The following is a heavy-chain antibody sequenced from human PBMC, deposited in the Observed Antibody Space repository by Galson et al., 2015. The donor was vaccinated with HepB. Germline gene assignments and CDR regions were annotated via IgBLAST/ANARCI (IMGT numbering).Heavy chain of an antibody. J-gene: IGHJ4*02. CDR2: ISYDGSNK. CDR1: GFTFSSYG. Sequence: SCAASGFTFSSYGMHWVRQAPGKGLEWVAVISYDGSNKYYADSVKGRFTISRDNSKNTLYLQMNSLRAEDTAVYYCAKGEDITMIVVDPKGVDYWGQGTLVTVSS. D-gene: IGHD3-22*01. CDR3: AKGEDITMIVVDPKGVDY. V-gene: IGHV3-30*18.